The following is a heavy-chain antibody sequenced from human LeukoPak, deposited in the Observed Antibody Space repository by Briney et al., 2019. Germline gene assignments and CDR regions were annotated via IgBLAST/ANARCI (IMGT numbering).Heavy chain of an antibody. CDR1: GFTFSSYW. J-gene: IGHJ4*02. V-gene: IGHV3-7*03. D-gene: IGHD3-9*01. Sequence: PGGSLRLSCAASGFTFSSYWMSWVRQAPGKGLEWVANIKQDGSEKYYVDSVKGRFTISRDNAKNSLYLQMNSLRAEDTAVYYCARDGRRAKGYFGWLPPFDYWGQGTLVTVSS. CDR3: ARDGRRAKGYFGWLPPFDY. CDR2: IKQDGSEK.